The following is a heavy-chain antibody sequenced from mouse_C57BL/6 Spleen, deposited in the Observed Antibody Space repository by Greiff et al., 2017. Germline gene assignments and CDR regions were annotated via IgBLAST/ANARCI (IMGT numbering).Heavy chain of an antibody. CDR2: INPNDGGT. CDR1: GYTFTDYY. Sequence: EVQLQQSGPELVKPGASVKISCKASGYTFTDYYMNWVKRSHGKSLEWIGDINPNDGGTSYNQKFKGKATLTVDNSSSTAYMKLSSLPSEDSAVYYCARGLADYYAMDYWGQGTAVTVSS. D-gene: IGHD3-3*01. V-gene: IGHV1-26*01. J-gene: IGHJ4*01. CDR3: ARGLADYYAMDY.